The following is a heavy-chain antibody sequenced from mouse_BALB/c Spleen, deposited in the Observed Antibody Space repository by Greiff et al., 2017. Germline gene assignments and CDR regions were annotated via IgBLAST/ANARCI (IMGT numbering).Heavy chain of an antibody. D-gene: IGHD2-3*01. CDR3: AREDDGYYWFAY. CDR1: GYTFTDYN. V-gene: IGHV1S29*02. Sequence: EVQLQQSGPELVKPGASVKISCKASGYTFTDYNMHWVKQSHGKSLEWIGYIYPYNGGTGYNQKFKSKATLTVDNSSSTAYMELRSLTSEDSAVYYCAREDDGYYWFAYWGQGTLVTVSA. CDR2: IYPYNGGT. J-gene: IGHJ3*01.